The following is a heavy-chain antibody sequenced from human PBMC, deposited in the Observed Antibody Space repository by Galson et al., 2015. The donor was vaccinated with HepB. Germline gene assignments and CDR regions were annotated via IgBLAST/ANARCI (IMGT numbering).Heavy chain of an antibody. CDR2: INGTGTIT. CDR1: GFTFITYS. J-gene: IGHJ6*02. V-gene: IGHV3-23*01. Sequence: SLRLSCAASGFTFITYSICWVRQAPGQGLEWVSSINGTGTITKYADSVKGRFTISRDNSKNTLYLQMNSLRVEDTAVYYCIRSGLDVWGQGSTVTVSS. CDR3: IRSGLDV.